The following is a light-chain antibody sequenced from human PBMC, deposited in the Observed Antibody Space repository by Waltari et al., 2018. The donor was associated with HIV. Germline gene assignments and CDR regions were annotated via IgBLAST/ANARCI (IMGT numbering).Light chain of an antibody. Sequence: QSVLTQPPSASGTPGQRVTISCPGSSSNIGEYPVNWYHQVPGTAPKLVIYSNNQRPSGVPDRFSGSQSGTSASLAISGLRSEDEDDYYCAAWDDTLYGLFGGGTRLTVL. CDR3: AAWDDTLYGL. V-gene: IGLV1-44*01. CDR2: SNN. J-gene: IGLJ2*01. CDR1: SSNIGEYP.